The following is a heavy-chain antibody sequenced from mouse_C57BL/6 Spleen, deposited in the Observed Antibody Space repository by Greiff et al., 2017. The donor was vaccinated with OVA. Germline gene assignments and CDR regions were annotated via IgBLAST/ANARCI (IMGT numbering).Heavy chain of an antibody. D-gene: IGHD1-1*01. CDR3: ARSGLLLRGYFDY. CDR2: IYPRSGNT. V-gene: IGHV1-81*01. J-gene: IGHJ2*01. Sequence: QVQLKESGAELARPGASVKLSCKASGYTFTSYGISWVKQRTGQGLEWIGEIYPRSGNTYYNEKFKGKATLTADKSSNTAYMELRSLTSEDSAVYFCARSGLLLRGYFDYWGQGTTLTVSS. CDR1: GYTFTSYG.